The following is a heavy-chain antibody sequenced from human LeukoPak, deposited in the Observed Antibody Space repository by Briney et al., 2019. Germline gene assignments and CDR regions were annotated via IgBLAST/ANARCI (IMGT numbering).Heavy chain of an antibody. J-gene: IGHJ4*02. CDR1: GFTFSSYW. D-gene: IGHD2-15*01. CDR3: ARGQEDHYFDY. Sequence: GGSLRLSCAASGFTFSSYWMSWGRQAPGKGLEWVANIKQDGSEKYYVDSVKGRFTISRDNAKNSLYLQMNSLRAEDTAVYYCARGQEDHYFDYWGQGTLVTVSS. CDR2: IKQDGSEK. V-gene: IGHV3-7*01.